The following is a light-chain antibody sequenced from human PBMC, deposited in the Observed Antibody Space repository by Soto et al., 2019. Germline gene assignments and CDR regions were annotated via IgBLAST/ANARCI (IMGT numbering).Light chain of an antibody. Sequence: DIQMTQSPFSLSACVGDRVTITCRASQSISSHLSWYQQKPGKAPKLLIYAGSSLQSGVPSRFSGSGSGTDFTLTISSLQPEDFATYYCQQTYSSLRTFGQGTKVEI. CDR2: AGS. J-gene: IGKJ1*01. CDR3: QQTYSSLRT. CDR1: QSISSH. V-gene: IGKV1-39*01.